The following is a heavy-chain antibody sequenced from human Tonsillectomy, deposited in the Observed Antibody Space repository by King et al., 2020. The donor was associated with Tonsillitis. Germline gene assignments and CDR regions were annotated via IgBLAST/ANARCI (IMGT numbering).Heavy chain of an antibody. D-gene: IGHD3-10*01. CDR1: EYTFTSYA. CDR2: INTGNGNT. Sequence: GQLVQSGAEVKKSGASVKVSCKASEYTFTSYAMHWVRQAPGQRLEWMGWINTGNGNTKYSQKFQGRVTITRDTSASTAYMELSSLRSEDTAVYYCARSYGFGELLPLGYWGQGTLVTVSS. J-gene: IGHJ4*02. CDR3: ARSYGFGELLPLGY. V-gene: IGHV1-3*04.